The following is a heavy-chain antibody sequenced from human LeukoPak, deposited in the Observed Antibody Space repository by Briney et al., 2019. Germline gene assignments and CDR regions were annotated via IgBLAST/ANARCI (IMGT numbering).Heavy chain of an antibody. Sequence: GGSLRLSCAASGFTFSSYAMHWVRQAPGKGLEWVAVMSYDGSNKYYADSVKGRFTISRDNSKNTLYLQMNSLRAEDTAVYYCASGPGKYRLRYWGQGTLVTVSS. CDR3: ASGPGKYRLRY. D-gene: IGHD5-12*01. V-gene: IGHV3-30*04. J-gene: IGHJ4*02. CDR2: MSYDGSNK. CDR1: GFTFSSYA.